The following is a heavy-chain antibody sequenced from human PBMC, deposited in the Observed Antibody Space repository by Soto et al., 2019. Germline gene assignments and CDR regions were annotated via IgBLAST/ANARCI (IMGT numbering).Heavy chain of an antibody. J-gene: IGHJ4*02. Sequence: GASVQVSCKASGDTFTSYYMHWVRQAPGQGLEWMGIINPSGGSTSYAQKFQGRVTMTRDTSTSTVYMELSSLRSEDTAVYYCARDGEAPYSGYDWGPHFDYWGQGTLVTVSS. CDR1: GDTFTSYY. D-gene: IGHD5-12*01. CDR3: ARDGEAPYSGYDWGPHFDY. V-gene: IGHV1-46*03. CDR2: INPSGGST.